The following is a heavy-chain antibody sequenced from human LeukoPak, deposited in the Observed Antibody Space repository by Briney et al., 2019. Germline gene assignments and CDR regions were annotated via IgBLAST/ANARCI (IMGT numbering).Heavy chain of an antibody. CDR1: RFTLSNYW. D-gene: IGHD3-9*01. J-gene: IGHJ3*02. V-gene: IGHV3-7*01. CDR3: ARARLRKPDWLLSGAFDI. CDR2: IRQDASER. Sequence: GGSLRLSCAASRFTLSNYWMTWVRQAPGKGLEWVANIRQDASERYYADSVKGRFTISRDNAKTSLYLQMNTLRAEDTAVYYCARARLRKPDWLLSGAFDIWGQGTMVTVSS.